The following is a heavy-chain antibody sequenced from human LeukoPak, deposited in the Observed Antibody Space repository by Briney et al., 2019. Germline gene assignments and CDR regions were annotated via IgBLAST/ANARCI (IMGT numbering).Heavy chain of an antibody. CDR1: GGTFSSYA. J-gene: IGHJ6*03. CDR3: ARGFGYTYYYYYYMDV. D-gene: IGHD2-2*02. CDR2: IIPIFGTA. V-gene: IGHV1-69*05. Sequence: SVKVSCKASGGTFSSYAISWVRQAPGQGLEWMGGIIPIFGTANYAQKFQGRVTITTDESTSTAYMELSSLRSEDTAVYYCARGFGYTYYYYYYMDVWGKGTTVTVSS.